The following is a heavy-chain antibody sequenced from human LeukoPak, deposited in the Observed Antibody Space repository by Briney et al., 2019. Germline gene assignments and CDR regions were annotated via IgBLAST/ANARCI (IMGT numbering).Heavy chain of an antibody. Sequence: PGGSLRLSCAASGFIFSSYAMSWVRQAPGKGPEWVSTISGGGGTTYYADSVKGRFTISRDNSKSTPYLQMNSLRAEDTAIYYCAKDQFMYYYDSSGSRSWFGPWGQGTLVTVSS. CDR1: GFIFSSYA. D-gene: IGHD3-22*01. V-gene: IGHV3-23*01. CDR2: ISGGGGTT. J-gene: IGHJ5*02. CDR3: AKDQFMYYYDSSGSRSWFGP.